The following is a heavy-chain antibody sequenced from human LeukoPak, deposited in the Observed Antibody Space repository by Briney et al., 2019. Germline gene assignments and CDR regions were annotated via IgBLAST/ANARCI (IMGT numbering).Heavy chain of an antibody. CDR2: IKSDGTNT. CDR1: GITFSSYW. J-gene: IGHJ3*01. Sequence: GGSLRLSCAASGITFSSYWMHWVRQVPGKGLEWLSYIKSDGTNTGYADPVKGRFTVSRDNAMNTLYLEMNSLGGEDTAVYYCARSPRVYDSSGHLHDAFDLWGQGTMVTVSS. V-gene: IGHV3-74*01. CDR3: ARSPRVYDSSGHLHDAFDL. D-gene: IGHD3-22*01.